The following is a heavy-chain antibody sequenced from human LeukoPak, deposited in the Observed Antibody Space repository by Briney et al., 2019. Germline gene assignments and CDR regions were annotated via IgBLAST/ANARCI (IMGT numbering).Heavy chain of an antibody. CDR1: GFTFSSYA. J-gene: IGHJ4*02. Sequence: GGSLRLSCAASGFTFSSYAMSWVRQVPGKGLEWVSVISGSGDNTYYADSVKGRFTISRDNSKNTLYLQMNSLRAEDTAVYYCARDRGGYFDYWGQGTLVTVSS. CDR3: ARDRGGYFDY. V-gene: IGHV3-23*01. D-gene: IGHD3-10*01. CDR2: ISGSGDNT.